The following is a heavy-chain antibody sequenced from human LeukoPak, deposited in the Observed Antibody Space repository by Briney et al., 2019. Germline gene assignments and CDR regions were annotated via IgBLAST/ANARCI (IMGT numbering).Heavy chain of an antibody. CDR3: ARVGRNDAFDI. J-gene: IGHJ3*02. D-gene: IGHD1-26*01. CDR1: GYTFTSYG. V-gene: IGHV1-3*03. CDR2: INAGNGNT. Sequence: ASVKVSCKASGYTFTSYGISWVRQAPGQGLEWMGWINAGNGNTKYSQEFQGRVTITRDTSASTAYMELSSLRSEDMAVYYCARVGRNDAFDIWGQGTMVTVSS.